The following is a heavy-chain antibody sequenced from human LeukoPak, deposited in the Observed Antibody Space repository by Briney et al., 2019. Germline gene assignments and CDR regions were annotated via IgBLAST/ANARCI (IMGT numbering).Heavy chain of an antibody. CDR3: AKDGVDYYDSSGYYYGGWYFDY. CDR2: ISGSGGST. V-gene: IGHV3-23*01. J-gene: IGHJ4*02. CDR1: GFTFSSYA. D-gene: IGHD3-22*01. Sequence: GGSLRLSCAASGFTFSSYAMSWVRQAPGKGLEWVSAISGSGGSTYYADSVKGRFTISRDNSKNTLYLQMNSLRAEDTAVYYCAKDGVDYYDSSGYYYGGWYFDYWGQGTLVTVSS.